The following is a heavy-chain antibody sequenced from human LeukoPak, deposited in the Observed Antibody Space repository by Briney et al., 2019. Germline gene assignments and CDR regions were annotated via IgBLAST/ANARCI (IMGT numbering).Heavy chain of an antibody. CDR2: ISSSSSYI. V-gene: IGHV3-21*01. Sequence: PGGSLRLSCAASGITFGNNWMHWVRQAPGKGLEWVSSISSSSSYIYYADSVKGRFTISRDNAKNSLYLQMNSLRAEDTAVYYCARVIGSWYSDYWGQGTLVTVSS. D-gene: IGHD6-13*01. J-gene: IGHJ4*02. CDR1: GITFGNNW. CDR3: ARVIGSWYSDY.